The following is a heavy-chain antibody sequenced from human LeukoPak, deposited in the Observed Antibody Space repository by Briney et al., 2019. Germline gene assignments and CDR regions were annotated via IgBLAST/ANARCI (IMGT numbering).Heavy chain of an antibody. V-gene: IGHV4-31*03. CDR1: GGSISSSGYY. CDR2: IYFTGLT. CDR3: ARDLYNYGSFDP. Sequence: SETLSLTCTVSGGSISSSGYYWSWIRQYPGKGLEWIGYIYFTGLTDYNPSLKSRVNLSVDTSKNQFSLKLTSVTAADTAVYYCARDLYNYGSFDPWGQGTLVTVSS. D-gene: IGHD3-16*01. J-gene: IGHJ5*02.